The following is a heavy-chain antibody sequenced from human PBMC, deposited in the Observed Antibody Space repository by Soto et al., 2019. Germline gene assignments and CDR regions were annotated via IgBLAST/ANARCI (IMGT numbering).Heavy chain of an antibody. V-gene: IGHV1-69*09. Sequence: QAQLVQSGAEVKKPGSSVKVSCTASGGTFGNHAISWVRQVPGQGLEWMGGIIPVLGVGDNAQKFQGSVTITADTSTNTAYMELSSLRSEDTAHYYCAREAGYSYGYVFDYWGQGTLVIVSS. CDR1: GGTFGNHA. J-gene: IGHJ4*02. CDR2: IIPVLGVG. D-gene: IGHD5-18*01. CDR3: AREAGYSYGYVFDY.